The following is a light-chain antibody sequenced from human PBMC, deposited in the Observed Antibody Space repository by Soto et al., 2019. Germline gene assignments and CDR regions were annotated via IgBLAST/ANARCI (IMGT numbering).Light chain of an antibody. CDR3: CSYAGSLVV. Sequence: QSALTQPRSVSGSPGQSVTISCTGTSSDVGGYNYVSWYQQHPGKAPKLMIYDVSKRPSGVPDRFSGSKSGNTASLTISGLQAEDEADYYCCSYAGSLVVFGTGTKVTVL. CDR1: SSDVGGYNY. V-gene: IGLV2-11*01. CDR2: DVS. J-gene: IGLJ1*01.